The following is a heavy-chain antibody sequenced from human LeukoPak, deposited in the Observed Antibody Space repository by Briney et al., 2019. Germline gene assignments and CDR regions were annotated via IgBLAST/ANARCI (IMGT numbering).Heavy chain of an antibody. CDR1: GYTFTSYD. CDR3: ARGLGYCSGGSCYSDY. J-gene: IGHJ4*02. Sequence: GASVKASCKASGYTFTSYDINWARQATGQGLEWMGWMNPNSGNTGYAQKFQGRVTMTRNTSISTAYMELSSLRSEDTAVYYCARGLGYCSGGSCYSDYWGQGTLVTVSS. D-gene: IGHD2-15*01. CDR2: MNPNSGNT. V-gene: IGHV1-8*01.